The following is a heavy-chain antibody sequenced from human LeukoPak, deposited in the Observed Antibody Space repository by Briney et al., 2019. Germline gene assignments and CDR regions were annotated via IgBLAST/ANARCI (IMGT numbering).Heavy chain of an antibody. J-gene: IGHJ3*02. D-gene: IGHD3-10*01. CDR2: IYYSGST. CDR3: DRVGSIGIFDI. V-gene: IGHV4-30-4*01. Sequence: SQTLSLTCTVSGGSISSGDYYWSWIRQPPGKGLEWIGYIYYSGSTYYNPSLKSRVTISVDTSKNQFTLKLTPVTAAATAVYYCDRVGSIGIFDIWGQGTMVTVSS. CDR1: GGSISSGDYY.